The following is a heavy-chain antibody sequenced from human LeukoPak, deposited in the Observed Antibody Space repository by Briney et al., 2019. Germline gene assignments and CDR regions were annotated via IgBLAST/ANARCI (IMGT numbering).Heavy chain of an antibody. CDR1: GYTFTSYA. CDR3: AREVSDILTGGTWFDP. Sequence: ASVKVSCKASGYTFTSYAMHWVRQAPGQRLEWMGWINTNTGNPTYAQGFTGRFVFSLDTSVSTAYLQISSLKAEDTAVYYCAREVSDILTGGTWFDPWGQGTLVTVSS. D-gene: IGHD3-9*01. J-gene: IGHJ5*02. V-gene: IGHV7-4-1*02. CDR2: INTNTGNP.